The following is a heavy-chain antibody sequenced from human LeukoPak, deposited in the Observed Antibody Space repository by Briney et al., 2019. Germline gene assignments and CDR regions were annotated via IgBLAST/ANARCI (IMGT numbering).Heavy chain of an antibody. Sequence: GGSLRLSCAVSGFTLSNHGMNWVRQAPGEGLEWVSGSSSRSNTYYAESVKGRFTISRDNSINTVYLQMDRPTAEDLAIYYCAKDVDWNIHISSWGQGTMVTVSS. V-gene: IGHV3-23*01. J-gene: IGHJ3*01. CDR1: GFTLSNHG. CDR2: SSSRSNT. D-gene: IGHD1/OR15-1a*01. CDR3: AKDVDWNIHISS.